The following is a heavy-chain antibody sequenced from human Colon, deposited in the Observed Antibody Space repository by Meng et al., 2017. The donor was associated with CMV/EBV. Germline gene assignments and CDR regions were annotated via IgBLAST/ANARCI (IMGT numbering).Heavy chain of an antibody. J-gene: IGHJ6*02. V-gene: IGHV1-69*10. Sequence: SVKVSCKASGGTFSSYAISWVRQAPGQGLEWMGGIIPILGIANYAQKFQGRVTITADKSTSTAYMELSSLRSEDTAVYYCASSHMVGYGIDLWGQGTAVTVSS. D-gene: IGHD2-15*01. CDR2: IIPILGIA. CDR3: ASSHMVGYGIDL. CDR1: GGTFSSYA.